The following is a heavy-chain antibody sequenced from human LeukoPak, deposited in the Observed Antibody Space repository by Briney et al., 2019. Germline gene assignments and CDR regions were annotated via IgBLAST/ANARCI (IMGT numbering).Heavy chain of an antibody. CDR1: GGSFSGYY. CDR2: INHSGST. J-gene: IGHJ3*01. D-gene: IGHD6-19*01. V-gene: IGHV4-34*01. Sequence: PSETLSLTCAVYGGSFSGYYWSWIRQPPGKGLEWIGEINHSGSTSYNPSLKSRVTISVDTSKNQFSLKLSSVTAADTAVYYCARGPSRYSSGWYGGAFDVWGQGTKVAVSS. CDR3: ARGPSRYSSGWYGGAFDV.